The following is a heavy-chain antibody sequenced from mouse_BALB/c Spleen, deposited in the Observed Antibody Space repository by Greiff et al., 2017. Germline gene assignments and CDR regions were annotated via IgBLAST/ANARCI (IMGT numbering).Heavy chain of an antibody. CDR3: ARVPSPELSYYLDY. J-gene: IGHJ2*01. Sequence: EVKLVESGGGLVKPGGSLKLSCAASGFTFSSYAMSWVRQTPEKRLEWVASISSGGSTYYPDSVKGRFTISRDNARNILYLQMSSLRSEDTAMYYCARVPSPELSYYLDYWGQGTTLTVSA. CDR1: GFTFSSYA. CDR2: ISSGGST. D-gene: IGHD6-1*01. V-gene: IGHV5-6-5*01.